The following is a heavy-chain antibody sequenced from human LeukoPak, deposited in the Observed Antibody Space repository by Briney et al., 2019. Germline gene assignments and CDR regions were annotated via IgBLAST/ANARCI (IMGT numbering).Heavy chain of an antibody. J-gene: IGHJ4*02. CDR2: IYTSGST. CDR1: GGSISSGAYY. V-gene: IGHV4-61*02. Sequence: SETLSLTCTVSGGSISSGAYYWSWIRQPAGKGLEWIGRIYTSGSTDYNPSLKSRVTISLDTSKNQFSLKLSSVTAADTAVYYCARLRQWLPGGDWGQGTLVTVSS. CDR3: ARLRQWLPGGD. D-gene: IGHD6-19*01.